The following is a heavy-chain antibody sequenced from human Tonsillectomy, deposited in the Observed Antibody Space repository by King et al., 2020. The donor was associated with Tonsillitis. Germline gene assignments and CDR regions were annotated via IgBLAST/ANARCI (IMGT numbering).Heavy chain of an antibody. D-gene: IGHD1-1*01. CDR3: ATDQGRRNEFYWFDP. J-gene: IGHJ5*02. CDR1: GGTFNNYG. V-gene: IGHV1-69*04. Sequence: QLVQSGAEVKKPGSSVKVSCKASGGTFNNYGFNWVRQAPGQGLEWMGRIIPVIGLKNYAQDLQGRVTITADKSTSTAYMELSSLKSEDTAVYYCATDQGRRNEFYWFDPWGQGTLVTVSS. CDR2: IIPVIGLK.